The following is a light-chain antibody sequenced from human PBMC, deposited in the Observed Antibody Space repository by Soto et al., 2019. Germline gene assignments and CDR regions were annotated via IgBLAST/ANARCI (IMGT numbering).Light chain of an antibody. J-gene: IGKJ5*01. CDR1: QSVSSN. V-gene: IGKV3-15*01. Sequence: EIVMTQSPATPSVSPGERSTLSCRASQSVSSNLAWYQQKPGQAPRLLIYGASTRATGIPARFSGSGSGTEFTLTISSLQSEDFAVYYCQQYNNWPPRYTFGQGTRLEI. CDR3: QQYNNWPPRYT. CDR2: GAS.